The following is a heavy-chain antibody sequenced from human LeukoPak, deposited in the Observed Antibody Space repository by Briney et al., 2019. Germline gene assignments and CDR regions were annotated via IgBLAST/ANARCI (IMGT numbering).Heavy chain of an antibody. Sequence: GGSLRLSCAASGFTFSKNWLHWVRQAPGKGLVWVSRISPDDKTTSYADSVKGRFTVSRDDAKKTLYLQMNSLRAEDTAVYYCLTIVETTIDGFDIWGQGAMVTVSS. CDR2: ISPDDKTT. J-gene: IGHJ3*02. D-gene: IGHD1-26*01. CDR1: GFTFSKNW. V-gene: IGHV3-74*01. CDR3: LTIVETTIDGFDI.